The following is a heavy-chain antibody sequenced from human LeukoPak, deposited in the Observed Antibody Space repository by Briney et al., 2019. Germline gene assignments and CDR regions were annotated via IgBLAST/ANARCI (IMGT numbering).Heavy chain of an antibody. D-gene: IGHD2/OR15-2a*01. J-gene: IGHJ3*02. CDR2: LYSGGST. Sequence: GGSLRLSCAASGFTVSTNYMGWVRQAPGKGLEWVSVLYSGGSTYYPDSVKGRFTISRDNSQNTPYLQMDSLRPEDTAVYYCAILSDSNTYGAFDIWGHGTMVTVSS. CDR1: GFTVSTNY. V-gene: IGHV3-66*02. CDR3: AILSDSNTYGAFDI.